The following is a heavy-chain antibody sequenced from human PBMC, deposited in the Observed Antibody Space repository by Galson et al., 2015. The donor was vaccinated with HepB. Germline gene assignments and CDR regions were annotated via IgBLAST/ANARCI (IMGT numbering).Heavy chain of an antibody. CDR1: GYTFTSYY. CDR3: ARGHYYGSGSYYREEYDY. CDR2: INPSGGST. Sequence: SVKVSCKASGYTFTSYYMHWVRQAPGQGLEWMGIINPSGGSTSYAQKFQGRVTMTRDTSTSTVYMELSSLRSEDTAVYYCARGHYYGSGSYYREEYDYWGQGTLVTVSS. J-gene: IGHJ4*02. V-gene: IGHV1-46*03. D-gene: IGHD3-10*01.